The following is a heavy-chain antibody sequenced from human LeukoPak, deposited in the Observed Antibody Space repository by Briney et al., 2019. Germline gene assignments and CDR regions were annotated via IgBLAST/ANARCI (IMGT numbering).Heavy chain of an antibody. D-gene: IGHD4-17*01. J-gene: IGHJ5*02. V-gene: IGHV4-39*01. CDR1: GGSISSGGYY. CDR2: IYYSGST. CDR3: ARRFHDYGDP. Sequence: SETLSLTCTVSGGSISSGGYYWSWIRQHPGKGLEWIGYIYYSGSTYYNPSLKSRVTISVDTSKNQFSLKLSSVTAADTAVYYCARRFHDYGDPWGQGTLVTVSS.